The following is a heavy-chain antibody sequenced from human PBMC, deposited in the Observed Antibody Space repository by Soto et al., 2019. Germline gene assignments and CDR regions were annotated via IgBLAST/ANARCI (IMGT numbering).Heavy chain of an antibody. Sequence: SETLSGTCIESGGCRRNNYWTWIRQPPGKGLEWIGYIHYSGTTSFFPSYNPSLRSRVTISEDTSKNQFSLKLLSVTTADTAVYFCAAGEASSRNLAPSYLDFGVQGPLVPVS. V-gene: IGHV4-59*01. CDR3: AAGEASSRNLAPSYLDF. CDR2: IHYSGTT. D-gene: IGHD6-13*01. J-gene: IGHJ4*02. CDR1: GGCRRNNY.